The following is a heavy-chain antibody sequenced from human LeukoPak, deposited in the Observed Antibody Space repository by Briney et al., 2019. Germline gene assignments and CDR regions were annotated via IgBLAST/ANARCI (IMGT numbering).Heavy chain of an antibody. V-gene: IGHV4-59*01. CDR3: ARGLGYCSSTSCYTFDY. J-gene: IGHJ4*02. Sequence: SETLSLTCTVSGGSISSYYWSWIRQPPGKGLEWIGYIYYSGSTNYNPSLKSRVTISVDTSKNQFSLKLSSVTAADTAVYYCARGLGYCSSTSCYTFDYWGQGTLVTVSS. CDR1: GGSISSYY. CDR2: IYYSGST. D-gene: IGHD2-2*02.